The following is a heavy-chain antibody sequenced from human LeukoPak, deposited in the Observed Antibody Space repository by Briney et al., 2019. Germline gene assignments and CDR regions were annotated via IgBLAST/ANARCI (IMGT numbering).Heavy chain of an antibody. CDR2: IYYSGST. CDR3: ARQGDYEVFDY. V-gene: IGHV4-39*01. J-gene: IGHJ4*02. Sequence: SETLSLTCTVSGGSISSSSYYWGWIRQPPGKGLEWIGNIYYSGSTYYNPSLKSRVTISEDTSKNQFSLKLSSVTAADTAVYYCARQGDYEVFDYWGQGTLVTVSS. D-gene: IGHD4-17*01. CDR1: GGSISSSSYY.